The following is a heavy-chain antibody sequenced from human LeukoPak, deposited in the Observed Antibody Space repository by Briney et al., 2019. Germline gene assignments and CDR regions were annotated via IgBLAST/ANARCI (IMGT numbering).Heavy chain of an antibody. D-gene: IGHD3-9*01. J-gene: IGHJ4*02. Sequence: GGSLRLSCSASGFTFSSYAMHWVRQAPGKGLEYVSAISSNGGSTYYADSVKGRFTISRDNSKNTLYLQMSSLRAEDTAVYYCVKSYYDILTGYSPLGGYFDYWGQGTPVTVSS. CDR2: ISSNGGST. V-gene: IGHV3-64D*06. CDR1: GFTFSSYA. CDR3: VKSYYDILTGYSPLGGYFDY.